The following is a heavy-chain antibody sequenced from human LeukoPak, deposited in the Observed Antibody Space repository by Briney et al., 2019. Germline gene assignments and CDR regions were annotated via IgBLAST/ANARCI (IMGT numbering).Heavy chain of an antibody. J-gene: IGHJ6*03. CDR3: ARGYSSSWYAYYYYMDV. D-gene: IGHD6-13*01. V-gene: IGHV1-69*05. CDR2: IIPIFGTA. CDR1: GGTFSSYA. Sequence: ASVKVSCKASGGTFSSYAISWVRQAPGQGLEWMGGIIPIFGTANYAQKFQGRVTMTRNTSISTAYMELSSLRSEDTAVYYCARGYSSSWYAYYYYMDVWGKGTTVTISS.